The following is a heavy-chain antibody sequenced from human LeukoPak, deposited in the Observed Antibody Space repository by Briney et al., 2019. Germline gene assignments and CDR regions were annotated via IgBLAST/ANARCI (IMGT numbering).Heavy chain of an antibody. D-gene: IGHD6-6*01. V-gene: IGHV4-39*01. Sequence: SQTLSLTCTVSGGSISSGSYYWGWIRQPPGKGLEWIGSIYYSGSTYYNPSLKSRVTISVDTSKNQFSLKLSSVTAADTAVYYCARLGSSSDYWGQGTLVTVSS. J-gene: IGHJ4*02. CDR2: IYYSGST. CDR1: GGSISSGSYY. CDR3: ARLGSSSDY.